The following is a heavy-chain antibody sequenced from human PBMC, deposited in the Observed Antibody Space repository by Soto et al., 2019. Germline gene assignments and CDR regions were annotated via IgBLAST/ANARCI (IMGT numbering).Heavy chain of an antibody. J-gene: IGHJ6*02. CDR2: IIPIPGTA. Sequence: SVKVSCKASGGTFRSYAISWVRQAPGQGLEWMGGIIPIPGTANYAQKFQGRVTITADESTSTAYMELSSLRSEDTAVYYCARSQGSSTSLEIYYYYYYGMDVWGQGTTVTVSS. CDR3: ARSQGSSTSLEIYYYYYYGMDV. V-gene: IGHV1-69*13. CDR1: GGTFRSYA. D-gene: IGHD2-2*01.